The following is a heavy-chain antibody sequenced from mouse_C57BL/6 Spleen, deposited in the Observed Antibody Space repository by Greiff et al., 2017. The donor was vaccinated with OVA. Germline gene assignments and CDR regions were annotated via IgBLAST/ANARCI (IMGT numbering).Heavy chain of an antibody. Sequence: EVQGVESGGDLVKPGGSLKLSCAASGFTFSSYGMSWVRQTPDKRLEWVATISSGGSYPYYPDSVKGRFTISRDNAKNTLYLQMSSLKSEDTAMYYCARHGYGSSWDYFDYWGQGTTLTVSS. D-gene: IGHD1-1*01. CDR2: ISSGGSYP. J-gene: IGHJ2*01. V-gene: IGHV5-6*01. CDR1: GFTFSSYG. CDR3: ARHGYGSSWDYFDY.